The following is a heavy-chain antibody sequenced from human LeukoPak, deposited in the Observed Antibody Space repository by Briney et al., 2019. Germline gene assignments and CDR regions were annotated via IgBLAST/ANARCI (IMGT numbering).Heavy chain of an antibody. V-gene: IGHV4-59*08. D-gene: IGHD6-19*01. Sequence: SETLSLTCTVSGGSISSYYWSWIRQPPGKGLEWIGYIYYSGSTNYNPSLKSRVTISVETSKNQFSLKLSSVPAADTAVYYCARHLSSWYYSSGWYGMDVWGQGTTVTVSS. J-gene: IGHJ6*02. CDR3: ARHLSSWYYSSGWYGMDV. CDR2: IYYSGST. CDR1: GGSISSYY.